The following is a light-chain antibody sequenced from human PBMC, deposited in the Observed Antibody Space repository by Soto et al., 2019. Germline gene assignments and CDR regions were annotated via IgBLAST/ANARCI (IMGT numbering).Light chain of an antibody. CDR2: GAS. CDR1: QSVSSH. CDR3: QFGTSPTST. J-gene: IGKJ1*01. V-gene: IGKV3-15*01. Sequence: EILMTQSPSTLSVSPGERATLSCRASQSVSSHLAWYQKKPGQAPRLLIYGASTRATGVPARFGGNGSGTEFTLTISSLQSEDSEVYYCQFGTSPTSTFGQGTKVDIK.